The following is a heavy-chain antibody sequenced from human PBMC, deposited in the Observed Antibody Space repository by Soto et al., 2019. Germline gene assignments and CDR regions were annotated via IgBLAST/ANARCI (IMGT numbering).Heavy chain of an antibody. CDR3: ARVIIGGPFDY. D-gene: IGHD3-10*01. J-gene: IGHJ4*02. Sequence: VKHPCNESGYNFTSLGVSGVRQAPGQGVEWMGWISAYNGNTNYAQKLQGRVPMTTDTSTSTAYMELRSLRSDDTAVYYCARVIIGGPFDYWGQGTLVT. V-gene: IGHV1-18*01. CDR1: GYNFTSLG. CDR2: ISAYNGNT.